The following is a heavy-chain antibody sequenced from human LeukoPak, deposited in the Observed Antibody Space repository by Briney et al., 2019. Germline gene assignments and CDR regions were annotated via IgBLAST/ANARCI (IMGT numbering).Heavy chain of an antibody. V-gene: IGHV1-2*02. D-gene: IGHD3-10*01. CDR2: INPNSGGT. CDR3: ARGAMVRGVPLYYFDY. CDR1: GYTFTGYY. J-gene: IGHJ4*02. Sequence: ASVKVSCKASGYTFTGYYMHWVRQAPGQGLEWMGWINPNSGGTNYAQKFQGRVTMTRDTSISTAYMELSRLRSDDTAVYYCARGAMVRGVPLYYFDYWGQGTLVTVSS.